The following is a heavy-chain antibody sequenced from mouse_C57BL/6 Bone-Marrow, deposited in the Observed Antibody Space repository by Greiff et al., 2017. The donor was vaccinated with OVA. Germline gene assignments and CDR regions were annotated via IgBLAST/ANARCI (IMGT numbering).Heavy chain of an antibody. D-gene: IGHD1-1*01. CDR3: ARDYYGSSPWFAY. CDR2: LHPNSGST. CDR1: GYTFTSYW. Sequence: QVHVKQPGAELVKPGASVKLSCKASGYTFTSYWMHWVKQRPGQGLEWIGMLHPNSGSTNYNEKFKSKATLTVDKSSSTAYMQLSSLTSEDSAVYYCARDYYGSSPWFAYWGQGTLVTVSA. J-gene: IGHJ3*01. V-gene: IGHV1-64*01.